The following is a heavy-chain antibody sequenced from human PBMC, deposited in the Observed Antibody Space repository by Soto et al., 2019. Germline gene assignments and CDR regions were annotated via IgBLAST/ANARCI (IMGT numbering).Heavy chain of an antibody. V-gene: IGHV5-51*01. CDR3: ASRAGGYDRGYYYYGMDV. Sequence: PGESLKISCKGSGYSFTSYWIGWVRQMPGKGLEWMGIIYPGDSDTRYSPSFQGQVTISADKSISTAYLQWSSLKALDTAMFYCASRAGGYDRGYYYYGMDVWGQGTTVTVSS. J-gene: IGHJ6*02. CDR1: GYSFTSYW. D-gene: IGHD5-12*01. CDR2: IYPGDSDT.